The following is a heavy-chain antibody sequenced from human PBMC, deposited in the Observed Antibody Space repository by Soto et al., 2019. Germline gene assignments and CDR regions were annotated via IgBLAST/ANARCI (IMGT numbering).Heavy chain of an antibody. CDR2: ISWNSGSF. D-gene: IGHD3-9*01. CDR3: AKDMRNHDILTGYSNCYGMEV. CDR1: GFTFDDYA. J-gene: IGHJ6*02. Sequence: GGSLRLSCAASGFTFDDYAMHWVRQAPGKGLEWVSGISWNSGSFAYADSVKGRFTISRDNAKNSLYLQMNSLRVEDTALYYCAKDMRNHDILTGYSNCYGMEVWGQGTTVPVSS. V-gene: IGHV3-9*01.